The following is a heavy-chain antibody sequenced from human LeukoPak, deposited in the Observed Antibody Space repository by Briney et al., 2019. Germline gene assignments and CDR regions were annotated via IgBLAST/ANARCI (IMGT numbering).Heavy chain of an antibody. CDR3: ARGQLRFLEWLPYNWFDP. CDR1: GGSISSYY. D-gene: IGHD3-3*01. CDR2: IYTSGST. J-gene: IGHJ5*02. V-gene: IGHV4-4*07. Sequence: SETLSLTCTVSGGSISSYYWSWIRQPAGKGLEWIGRIYTSGSTNYNPSLKSRVTMSVDTSKNQFSLKLSSVTAADTAVYHCARGQLRFLEWLPYNWFDPWGQGTLVTVSS.